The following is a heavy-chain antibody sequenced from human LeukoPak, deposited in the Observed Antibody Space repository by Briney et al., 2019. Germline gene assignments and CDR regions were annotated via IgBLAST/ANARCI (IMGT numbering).Heavy chain of an antibody. CDR1: GGSFSGYY. CDR3: ARAPYYYDSSGTFDY. D-gene: IGHD3-22*01. J-gene: IGHJ4*02. V-gene: IGHV4-34*01. Sequence: SETLSLTCAVYGGSFSGYYWSWIRQPPGEGLESIGAINHSGSTNYNPSLKSLVTISVDTSKNQFSLKLSSVTAADTAVYYCARAPYYYDSSGTFDYWGQGTLVTVSS. CDR2: INHSGST.